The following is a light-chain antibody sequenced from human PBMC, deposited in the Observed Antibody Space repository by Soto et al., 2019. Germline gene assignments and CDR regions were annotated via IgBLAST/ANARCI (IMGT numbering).Light chain of an antibody. CDR2: GAS. V-gene: IGKV3-20*01. CDR3: QQYGSLSWT. CDR1: QSVSSN. J-gene: IGKJ1*01. Sequence: IVSPNSPSTLAFSPVERAPLSCRASQSVSSNLAWYQQKPGQAPRLLIYGASTRATGVPDRFSGSGSGTDFTLTISRLEPEDFAVYHCQQYGSLSWTFGQGTKVDIK.